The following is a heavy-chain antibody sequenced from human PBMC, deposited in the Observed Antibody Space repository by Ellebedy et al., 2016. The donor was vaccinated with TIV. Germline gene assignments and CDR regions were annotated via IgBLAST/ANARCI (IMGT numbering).Heavy chain of an antibody. CDR3: AREYFGRTSCYTDAFDI. J-gene: IGHJ3*02. CDR2: IYNSGST. D-gene: IGHD2-2*02. CDR1: GGSISSYY. Sequence: SETLSLXFTVPGGSISSYYWSWIRQPPGQGLEWIGYIYNSGSTNYNPSLKSRVTISVDTSKNQFSLKLTSVTAADTAVYYCAREYFGRTSCYTDAFDIWGRGTMVTVSS. V-gene: IGHV4-59*01.